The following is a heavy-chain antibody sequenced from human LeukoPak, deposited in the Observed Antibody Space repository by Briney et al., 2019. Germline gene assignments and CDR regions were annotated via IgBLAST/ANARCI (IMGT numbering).Heavy chain of an antibody. CDR2: IYYSRST. CDR1: GGSISSSSYY. J-gene: IGHJ2*01. CDR3: ARGVTMIVVVIHDWYFDL. V-gene: IGHV4-39*01. Sequence: PSETLSLTCTVSGGSISSSSYYWGWIRQPPGKGLEWIGSIYYSRSTYYNPSLKSRVTISVDTSKNQFSLKLSSLTAADTAVYYCARGVTMIVVVIHDWYFDLWGRGTLVTLSS. D-gene: IGHD3-22*01.